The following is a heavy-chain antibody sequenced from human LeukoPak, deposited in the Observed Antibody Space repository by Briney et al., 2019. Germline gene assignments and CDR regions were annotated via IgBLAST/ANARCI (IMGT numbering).Heavy chain of an antibody. D-gene: IGHD6-13*01. CDR2: ISPYNGNT. CDR3: ARDYRHPLQFGPPGDINIAASAAGTAPDCYYYGMDV. J-gene: IGHJ6*02. Sequence: ASVKVSCKASGYTIISYGFSWVRQAPGQGLEWMGWISPYNGNTNYAQKLQGRVTMTTDTSTSTAYMELRSLRSDDTAVYYCARDYRHPLQFGPPGDINIAASAAGTAPDCYYYGMDVWGQGTTVTVSS. CDR1: GYTIISYG. V-gene: IGHV1-18*01.